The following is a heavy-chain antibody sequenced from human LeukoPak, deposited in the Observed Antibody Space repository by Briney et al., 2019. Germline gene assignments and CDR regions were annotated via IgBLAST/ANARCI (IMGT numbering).Heavy chain of an antibody. J-gene: IGHJ4*02. D-gene: IGHD6-19*01. CDR3: ARGVGSSGLIPFDY. V-gene: IGHV4-34*01. CDR1: GGSFSGYY. Sequence: SETLSLTCAVYGGSFSGYYWSWIRQPPGKGLEWIGEINHSRSTNYNPSLKSRVTISVDTSKNQFSLKLSSVTAADTAVYYCARGVGSSGLIPFDYWGQGTLVTVSS. CDR2: INHSRST.